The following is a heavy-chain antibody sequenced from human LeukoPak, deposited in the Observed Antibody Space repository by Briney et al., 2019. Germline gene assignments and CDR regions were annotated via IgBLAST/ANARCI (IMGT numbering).Heavy chain of an antibody. V-gene: IGHV1-18*01. CDR3: ARDTYCGGDCPSDAFDI. D-gene: IGHD2-21*02. J-gene: IGHJ3*02. CDR2: ISAYNGNT. Sequence: ASVKVSCKASGYTFTSYGISWVRQAPGQALEWMGWISAYNGNTNYAQKLQGRVTMTTDTSTSTAYMELRSLRSDDTAVYYCARDTYCGGDCPSDAFDIWGQGTMVTVSS. CDR1: GYTFTSYG.